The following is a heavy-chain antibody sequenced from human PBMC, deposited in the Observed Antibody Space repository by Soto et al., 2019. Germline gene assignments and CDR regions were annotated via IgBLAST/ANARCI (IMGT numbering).Heavy chain of an antibody. CDR3: AKLKGLVLANYYVDY. D-gene: IGHD2-15*01. V-gene: IGHV3-23*01. Sequence: GGSLRLSCAASGFTFSTYAMAWVRQAPGKGLEWVSTISGGDGYKHFADSVRGRFTVSRENSKNTLYLQMNSLRAEETAVYYCAKLKGLVLANYYVDYWGQGTLVTVSS. CDR2: ISGGDGYK. CDR1: GFTFSTYA. J-gene: IGHJ4*02.